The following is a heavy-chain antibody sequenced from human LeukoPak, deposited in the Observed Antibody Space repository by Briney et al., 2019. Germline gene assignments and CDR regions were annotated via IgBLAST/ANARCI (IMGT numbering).Heavy chain of an antibody. D-gene: IGHD4-17*01. CDR1: GFTFINYS. V-gene: IGHV3-21*01. CDR3: ACVRGPSDY. J-gene: IGHJ4*02. CDR2: ISTNSAFI. Sequence: GGSLRLSCTASGFTFINYSMNWVRQAPGKGLEWVSSISTNSAFIYYADSVRGRFTISRDNTKNSLYLQMDSLTADDTAVYFCACVRGPSDYWGQGTLATVSS.